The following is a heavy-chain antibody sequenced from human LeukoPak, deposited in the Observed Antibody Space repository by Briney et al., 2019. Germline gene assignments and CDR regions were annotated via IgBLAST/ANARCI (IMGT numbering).Heavy chain of an antibody. D-gene: IGHD1-14*01. J-gene: IGHJ4*02. Sequence: PSETLSLTCTVSGDSISNFYWSWTRQPAGKGLEWIGRIHINGDTDYNPSLKSRVTMSLDTSKNQFSLKLSSVTAADTAVYYCGRRVTGAADRFDYWGQGTLVTVSS. CDR1: GDSISNFY. CDR2: IHINGDT. CDR3: GRRVTGAADRFDY. V-gene: IGHV4-4*07.